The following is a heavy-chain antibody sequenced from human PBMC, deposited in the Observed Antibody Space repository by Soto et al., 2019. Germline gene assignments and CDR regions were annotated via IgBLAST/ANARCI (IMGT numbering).Heavy chain of an antibody. D-gene: IGHD5-18*01. CDR1: GYTFTSYG. Sequence: ASVKVSCKASGYTFTSYGISWVRQAPGQGLEWMGWISAYNGNTNYAQKLQGRVTMTTDTSTSTAYMELRSLRSDDTAVYYCARERLGYSYGSSYYYYYYMDVWGKGTTVTVSS. CDR3: ARERLGYSYGSSYYYYYYMDV. J-gene: IGHJ6*03. CDR2: ISAYNGNT. V-gene: IGHV1-18*01.